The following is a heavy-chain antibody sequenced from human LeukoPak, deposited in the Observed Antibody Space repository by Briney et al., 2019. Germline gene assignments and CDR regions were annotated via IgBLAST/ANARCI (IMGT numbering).Heavy chain of an antibody. J-gene: IGHJ6*02. CDR2: FDPEDGET. Sequence: ASVKVSCKVSGYTLTELSMHWVRQAPGKGLGWMGGFDPEDGETIYAQKFQGRVTMTEDTSTDTAYMELSSLKSEDTAVYYCATAPPDYYGMDVWGQGTTVTVSS. CDR3: ATAPPDYYGMDV. V-gene: IGHV1-24*01. CDR1: GYTLTELS.